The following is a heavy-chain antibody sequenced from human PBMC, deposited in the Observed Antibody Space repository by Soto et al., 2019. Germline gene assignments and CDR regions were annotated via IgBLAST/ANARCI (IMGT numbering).Heavy chain of an antibody. CDR1: GGTFSNYA. V-gene: IGHV1-69*01. D-gene: IGHD3-22*01. J-gene: IGHJ4*02. CDR2: IIPMFDTA. CDR3: ARAPSGYDSKGDFDY. Sequence: QVQLVQSGAEVKKPGSSVRVSCKASGGTFSNYAFSWVRQAPGQGLEWMGEIIPMFDTANYPQKFQGRVTITADGSTSTAYMELSSLRFDDTAVYYCARAPSGYDSKGDFDYWGQGTLVTVSS.